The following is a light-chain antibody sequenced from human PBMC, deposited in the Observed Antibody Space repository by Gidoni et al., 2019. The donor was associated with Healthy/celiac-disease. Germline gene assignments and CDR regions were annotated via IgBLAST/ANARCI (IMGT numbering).Light chain of an antibody. V-gene: IGLV2-14*01. CDR2: EVS. CDR1: SSDVGGYNY. Sequence: QSALTQPASVSGSPGQSITISCTGTSSDVGGYNYVSWYQQHPGKAPQLMIYEVSNRPSGVPNRFSGSKSGNTASLTISGLQAEDEADYYCSSYTSSSTPVFGTGTKVTVL. CDR3: SSYTSSSTPV. J-gene: IGLJ1*01.